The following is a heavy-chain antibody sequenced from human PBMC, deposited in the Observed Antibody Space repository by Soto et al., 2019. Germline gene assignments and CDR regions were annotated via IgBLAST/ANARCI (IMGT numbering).Heavy chain of an antibody. CDR3: ATQRKSHDCSGGSCYSRVYYYYGMDV. J-gene: IGHJ6*02. D-gene: IGHD2-15*01. CDR1: GYSFTSYW. CDR2: IDPSDSYT. V-gene: IGHV5-10-1*01. Sequence: HGESLKISCKGSGYSFTSYWISWVRQMPGKGLEWMGRIDPSDSYTNYSPSFQGHVTISADKSISTAYLQWSSLKASDTAMYYCATQRKSHDCSGGSCYSRVYYYYGMDVWGQGTTVTVSS.